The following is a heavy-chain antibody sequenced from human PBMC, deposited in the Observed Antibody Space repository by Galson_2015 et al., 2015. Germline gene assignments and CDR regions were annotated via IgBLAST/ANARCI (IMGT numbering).Heavy chain of an antibody. Sequence: SLRLGCAASGVAVGSNYMTWGRQAAGKGLEWVSLIFAGGSTYYAASVKGRFTISRANSKITLYLQMNNLRIDDTAVYYCARSSTDDYGDSNFDNWGQGIQVTVSS. CDR1: GVAVGSNY. CDR2: IFAGGST. V-gene: IGHV3-66*02. J-gene: IGHJ4*01. D-gene: IGHD4-17*01. CDR3: ARSSTDDYGDSNFDN.